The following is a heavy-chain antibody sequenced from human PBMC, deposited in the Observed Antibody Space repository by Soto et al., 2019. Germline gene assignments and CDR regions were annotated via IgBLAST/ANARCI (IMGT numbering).Heavy chain of an antibody. D-gene: IGHD2-2*01. CDR1: GYTFTSYG. Sequence: SVKVSCKASGYTFTSYGISWVRQAPGQGLEWMGGLIPVFDAINYAQKFQGRVTISADKSTSTAYMELRSLRSEDTAVYYCAGGSDYSTQTPAEYFQHWGQGTLVTVSS. V-gene: IGHV1-69*06. J-gene: IGHJ1*01. CDR2: LIPVFDAI. CDR3: AGGSDYSTQTPAEYFQH.